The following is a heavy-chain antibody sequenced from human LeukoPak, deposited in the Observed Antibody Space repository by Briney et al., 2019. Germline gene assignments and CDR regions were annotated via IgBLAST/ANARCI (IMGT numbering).Heavy chain of an antibody. J-gene: IGHJ1*01. CDR1: GFPSSSYG. V-gene: IGHV3-30*03. Sequence: PGGSLRLSCAASGFPSSSYGMHWVRQAPGKGLEWVALIPYDGSNNHYADSVKGRFSISRDDSKNTLYLQMNSLKTEDTAVYYCTARYCRSTSCYGEYFQRWGQGTLVTVSS. CDR2: IPYDGSNN. CDR3: TARYCRSTSCYGEYFQR. D-gene: IGHD2-2*01.